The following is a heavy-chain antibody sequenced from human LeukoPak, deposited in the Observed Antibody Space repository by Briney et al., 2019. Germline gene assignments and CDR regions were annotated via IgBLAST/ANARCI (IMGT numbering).Heavy chain of an antibody. CDR3: ARKGYDYYDSSGYYYPMRYYYYYYYMDV. CDR2: MNPNSGNT. V-gene: IGHV1-8*02. J-gene: IGHJ6*03. D-gene: IGHD3-22*01. Sequence: ASVKVSCKASGYTFSSYGISWVRQATGQGLEGMGWMNPNSGNTGYAQKFQGRVTMTRNTSISTAYMELSSLRSEDTAVYYCARKGYDYYDSSGYYYPMRYYYYYYYMDVWGKGTTVTISS. CDR1: GYTFSSYG.